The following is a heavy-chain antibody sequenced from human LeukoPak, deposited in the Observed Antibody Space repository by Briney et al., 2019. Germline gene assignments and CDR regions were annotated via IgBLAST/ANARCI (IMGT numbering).Heavy chain of an antibody. V-gene: IGHV1-46*01. CDR3: ARGRWNYELKGWFDP. CDR2: INPSGGST. J-gene: IGHJ5*02. Sequence: ASVKVSCKASGYTFTSYYMHWVRQAPGQGLEWMGIINPSGGSTSYAQKFQGRVTMTRDMSTSTVYMELSSLRSEDTAVYYCARGRWNYELKGWFDPWGQGTLVTVSS. D-gene: IGHD1-7*01. CDR1: GYTFTSYY.